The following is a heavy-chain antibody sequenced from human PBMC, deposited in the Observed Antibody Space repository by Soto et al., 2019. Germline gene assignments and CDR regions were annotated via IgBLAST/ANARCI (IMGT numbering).Heavy chain of an antibody. D-gene: IGHD3-3*01. CDR1: GGSISSGGYS. Sequence: SETLSLTCAVSGGSISSGGYSWSWIRQPPGKGLEWIGYIYHSGSTYYNPSLKSRVTISVDRSKNQFSLKLSSVTAADTAVYYCARGGWSGYYVHYGMDVWGQGTTVTVSS. V-gene: IGHV4-30-2*01. CDR2: IYHSGST. CDR3: ARGGWSGYYVHYGMDV. J-gene: IGHJ6*02.